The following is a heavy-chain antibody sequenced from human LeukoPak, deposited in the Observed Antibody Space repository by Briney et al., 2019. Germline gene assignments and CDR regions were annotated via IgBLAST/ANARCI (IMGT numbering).Heavy chain of an antibody. CDR1: GGSFSGYY. V-gene: IGHV4-34*01. Sequence: SETLSLTCAVYGGSFSGYYWSWIRRPPGKGLEWIGEINHSGSTNYNPPLKSRVTISVDTSKNQFSLKLSSVTAADTAVYYCARGGRVWWPPGPFDYWGQGTLVTVSS. CDR3: ARGGRVWWPPGPFDY. CDR2: INHSGST. D-gene: IGHD1-26*01. J-gene: IGHJ4*02.